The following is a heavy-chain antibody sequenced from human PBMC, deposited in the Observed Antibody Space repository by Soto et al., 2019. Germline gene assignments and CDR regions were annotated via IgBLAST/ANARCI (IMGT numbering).Heavy chain of an antibody. Sequence: QLQLQESGPGLVKPSETLSLTCTVSGGSISSSSYYWGWIRQPPGKGLEWIGSMYYSGNTYYNPSLKSRVTIAVDTSKNQFSLKLSSVTAADTAVYYCASHFYSSSCDYWGQGTLVTVSS. CDR3: ASHFYSSSCDY. CDR1: GGSISSSSYY. D-gene: IGHD6-13*01. CDR2: MYYSGNT. J-gene: IGHJ4*02. V-gene: IGHV4-39*01.